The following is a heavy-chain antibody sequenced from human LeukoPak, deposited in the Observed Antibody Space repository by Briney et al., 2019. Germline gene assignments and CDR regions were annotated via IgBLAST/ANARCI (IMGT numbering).Heavy chain of an antibody. D-gene: IGHD1-26*01. CDR3: AKDLGLQVGASPFDY. CDR2: MRSDGSDE. V-gene: IGHV3-30*02. Sequence: WIRQAPGKGLEWVAFMRSDGSDEHYADSVKGRFTISRDNSHNTLYLQLNSLHSEDTAVYYCAKDLGLQVGASPFDYWGQGTLVTVSS. J-gene: IGHJ4*02.